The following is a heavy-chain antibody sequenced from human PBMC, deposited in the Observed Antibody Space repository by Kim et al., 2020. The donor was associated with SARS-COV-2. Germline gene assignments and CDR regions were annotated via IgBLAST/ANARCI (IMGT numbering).Heavy chain of an antibody. Sequence: SVKVSCKASGGTFSSYAISWVRQAPGQGLEWMGGIIPIFGTANYAQKFQGRVTITADESTSTAYMELSSLRSEDTAVYYCARCGYSYGSWSGGRYYYYGMDVWGQGTTVTVSS. J-gene: IGHJ6*02. CDR1: GGTFSSYA. CDR2: IIPIFGTA. D-gene: IGHD5-18*01. CDR3: ARCGYSYGSWSGGRYYYYGMDV. V-gene: IGHV1-69*13.